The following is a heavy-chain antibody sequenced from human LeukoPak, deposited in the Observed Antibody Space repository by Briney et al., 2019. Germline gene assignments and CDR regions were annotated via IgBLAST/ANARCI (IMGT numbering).Heavy chain of an antibody. CDR2: INAGNGNT. Sequence: ASVKVSCKASGYTFTSYAMHWVRQAPGQRLEWMGWINAGNGNTKYSQKFQGRVTITRDTSASTAYMELSSLRSEDTAVYYCARSTMVRGVIIGQIDYWGQGTLVTVSS. V-gene: IGHV1-3*01. D-gene: IGHD3-10*01. J-gene: IGHJ4*02. CDR3: ARSTMVRGVIIGQIDY. CDR1: GYTFTSYA.